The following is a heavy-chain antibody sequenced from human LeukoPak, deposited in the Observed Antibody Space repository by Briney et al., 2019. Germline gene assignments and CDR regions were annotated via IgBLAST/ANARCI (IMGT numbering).Heavy chain of an antibody. V-gene: IGHV3-21*01. J-gene: IGHJ4*02. CDR1: GFTFSSYS. Sequence: GGSLRLSCAASGFTFSSYSMNWVRQAPGKGLEWVSSISSSSSYIYYADSVKGRFTISRDNAKNSLYLQMNSLRAEDTAVYYCARGIEEMATMGYWGQGTLVTVSS. CDR3: ARGIEEMATMGY. D-gene: IGHD5-24*01. CDR2: ISSSSSYI.